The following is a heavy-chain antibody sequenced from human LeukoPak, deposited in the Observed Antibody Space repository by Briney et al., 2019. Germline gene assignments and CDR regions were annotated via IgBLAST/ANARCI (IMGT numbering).Heavy chain of an antibody. D-gene: IGHD6-19*01. CDR2: IDPSDSYT. V-gene: IGHV5-10-1*01. CDR1: GYSFTSYC. CDR3: AATTHSGWYYFHY. Sequence: GESLKISCKGCGYSFTSYCISWARQMPGKGLEWMGRIDPSDSYTKYSPSFQGHVTISADKSISTAYLQWSSLKASDTAMFYCAATTHSGWYYFHYWGQGTLVTVSS. J-gene: IGHJ4*02.